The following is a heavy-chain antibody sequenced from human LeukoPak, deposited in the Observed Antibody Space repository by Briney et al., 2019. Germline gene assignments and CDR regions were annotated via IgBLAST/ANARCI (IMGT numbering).Heavy chain of an antibody. CDR1: GYSFTNYW. V-gene: IGHV5-51*01. D-gene: IGHD5-12*01. CDR3: ARSGDSGYRWFDP. Sequence: GESLKISCKGSGYSFTNYWIGWVRQMPGKGLEWMGIIYPGDSDTRYSPSFQGQVTISADKSISTAYLQWSSLRASDTAMYYCARSGDSGYRWFDPWGQGTLVTVSS. CDR2: IYPGDSDT. J-gene: IGHJ5*02.